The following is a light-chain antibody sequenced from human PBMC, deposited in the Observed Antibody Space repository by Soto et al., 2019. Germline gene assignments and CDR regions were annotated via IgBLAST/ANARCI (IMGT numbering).Light chain of an antibody. CDR3: LQVDHRPPFT. J-gene: IGKJ5*01. CDR2: GSS. CDR1: EHVGSN. V-gene: IGKV3D-15*01. Sequence: ELVMTQSPASLSLSLGERATLSCRASEHVGSNVAWYQQRPGQAPTVLIYGSSTRAAGIPARFSGSGSGTHFTLTIDNLQSEDSAVYYCLQVDHRPPFTFGQGTRLETK.